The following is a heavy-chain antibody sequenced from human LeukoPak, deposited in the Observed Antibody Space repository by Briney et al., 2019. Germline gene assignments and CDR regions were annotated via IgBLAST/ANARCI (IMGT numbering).Heavy chain of an antibody. CDR1: EFTVSSNH. CDR2: IHTGGNT. V-gene: IGHV3-53*01. J-gene: IGHJ4*02. Sequence: GGSLSLSCAVSEFTVSSNHMSWVRQPPGKGLEWVSTIHTGGNTYFADSVKGRFTISRDNPKNTVYLQMNSLRAEDTAVYYCVREFSGSYYFDSWGQGALVTVSS. CDR3: VREFSGSYYFDS. D-gene: IGHD1-26*01.